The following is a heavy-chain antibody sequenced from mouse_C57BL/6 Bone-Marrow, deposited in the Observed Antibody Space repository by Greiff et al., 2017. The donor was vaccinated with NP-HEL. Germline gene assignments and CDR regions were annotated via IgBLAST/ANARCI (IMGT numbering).Heavy chain of an antibody. CDR2: INPYNGGT. Sequence: VQLKQSGPVLVKPGASVKMSCKASGYTFTDYYMNWVKQSHGKSLEWIGVINPYNGGTSYNQKFKGKATLTVDKSSSTAYMELNSLTSEDSAVYYCARSLTGTEDYWGQGTTLTVSS. CDR3: ARSLTGTEDY. CDR1: GYTFTDYY. J-gene: IGHJ2*01. D-gene: IGHD4-1*01. V-gene: IGHV1-19*01.